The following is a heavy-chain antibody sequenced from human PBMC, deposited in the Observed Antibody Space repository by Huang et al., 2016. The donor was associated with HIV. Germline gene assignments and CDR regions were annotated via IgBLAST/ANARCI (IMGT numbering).Heavy chain of an antibody. Sequence: QVQLVQSGAEVKTPGSSVKVSCKASGGTFSKYAISGVRQAPGQGLEWMGGISPMFGTPNYARKFQGRVTITADDSTSTTYVEVSSLRSEDTALYYCARGQLGSYGDYDVLYWGQGTLVTVSS. V-gene: IGHV1-69*13. CDR1: GGTFSKYA. CDR3: ARGQLGSYGDYDVLY. D-gene: IGHD4-17*01. J-gene: IGHJ4*02. CDR2: ISPMFGTP.